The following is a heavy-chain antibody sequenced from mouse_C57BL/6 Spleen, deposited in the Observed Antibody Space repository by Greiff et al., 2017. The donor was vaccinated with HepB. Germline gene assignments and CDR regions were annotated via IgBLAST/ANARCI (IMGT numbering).Heavy chain of an antibody. D-gene: IGHD1-1*01. V-gene: IGHV5-6*01. Sequence: EVQVVESGGDLVKPGGSLKLSCAASGFTFSSYGMSWVRQTPDKRLEWVATVSSGGGYTYYPDSVKGRSTISRDNAKNTLYLQMSSLKSEDTAMYYCARHYYGSYAMDYWGQGTSVTVSS. CDR3: ARHYYGSYAMDY. CDR2: VSSGGGYT. CDR1: GFTFSSYG. J-gene: IGHJ4*01.